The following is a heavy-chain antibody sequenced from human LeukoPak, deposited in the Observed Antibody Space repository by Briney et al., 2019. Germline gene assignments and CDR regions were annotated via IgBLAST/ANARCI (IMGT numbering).Heavy chain of an antibody. CDR2: IYYSGST. J-gene: IGHJ4*02. CDR1: GGSISSSSYY. Sequence: SETLSLTCTVSGGSISSSSYYWGWIRQPPGKGLEWIGSIYYSGSTYYNPSLESRVTISVDTSKNQFSLKLSSVTAADTAVYYCASPPWGYDILTGSWDYWGQGTLVTVSS. CDR3: ASPPWGYDILTGSWDY. V-gene: IGHV4-39*01. D-gene: IGHD3-9*01.